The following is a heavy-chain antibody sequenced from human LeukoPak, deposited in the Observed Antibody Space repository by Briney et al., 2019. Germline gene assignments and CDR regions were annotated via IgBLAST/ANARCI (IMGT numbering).Heavy chain of an antibody. D-gene: IGHD5-24*01. Sequence: PGASVKVSCKASGGTFSSYAISWVRQAPGQGLEWMGGIIPIFGTANYAQKFQGRVTITADESTSTAYMELSSLRSEDTAVYYCARESRDGYNLNYWGQGTLVTVSS. J-gene: IGHJ4*02. V-gene: IGHV1-69*13. CDR2: IIPIFGTA. CDR1: GGTFSSYA. CDR3: ARESRDGYNLNY.